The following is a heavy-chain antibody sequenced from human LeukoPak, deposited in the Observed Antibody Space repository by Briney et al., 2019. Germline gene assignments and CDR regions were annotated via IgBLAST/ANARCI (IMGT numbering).Heavy chain of an antibody. J-gene: IGHJ6*03. CDR2: IIPIFGTA. CDR3: ARGEYGSGSYYLKSDYYYYYFMDV. Sequence: SVKVSCKASGGTFSSYAISWVRQAPGQGLEWMGRIIPIFGTANYAQKFQGRVTITTDESTSTAYMELSSLRSEDTAVYYCARGEYGSGSYYLKSDYYYYYFMDVWGKGTTVTVSS. D-gene: IGHD3-10*01. V-gene: IGHV1-69*05. CDR1: GGTFSSYA.